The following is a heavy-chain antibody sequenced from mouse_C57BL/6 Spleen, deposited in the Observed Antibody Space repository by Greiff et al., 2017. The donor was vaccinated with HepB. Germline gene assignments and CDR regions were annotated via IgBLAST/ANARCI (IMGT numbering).Heavy chain of an antibody. CDR1: GYSITSGYY. J-gene: IGHJ4*01. CDR3: ARGGYSNYPYYYAMDY. D-gene: IGHD2-5*01. V-gene: IGHV3-6*01. Sequence: EVKLMESGPGLVKPSQSLSLTCSVTGYSITSGYYWNWIRQFPGNKLEWMGYISYDGSNNYNPSLKNRISITRDTSKNQFFLKLNSVTTEDTATYYCARGGYSNYPYYYAMDYWGQGTSVTVSS. CDR2: ISYDGSN.